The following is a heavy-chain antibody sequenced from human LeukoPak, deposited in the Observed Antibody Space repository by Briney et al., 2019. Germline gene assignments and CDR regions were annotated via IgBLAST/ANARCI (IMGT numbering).Heavy chain of an antibody. CDR3: ARAVRSKGSSSWTGNGRDY. V-gene: IGHV1-46*01. CDR2: INPSGGST. D-gene: IGHD6-13*01. CDR1: GYTLTSYY. J-gene: IGHJ4*02. Sequence: ASVKVSCKASGYTLTSYYMHWVRQAPGQGLEWMGIINPSGGSTSYAQKFQGRVTMTRDTSTSTVYMELSSLRSEDTAVYYCARAVRSKGSSSWTGNGRDYWGQGTLVTVSS.